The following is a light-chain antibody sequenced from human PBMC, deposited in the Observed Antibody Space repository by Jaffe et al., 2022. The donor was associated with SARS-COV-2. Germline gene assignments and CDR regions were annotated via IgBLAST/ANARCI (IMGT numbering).Light chain of an antibody. CDR3: QQYNNRPRT. V-gene: IGKV3-15*01. CDR1: QSVSSN. CDR2: GAF. Sequence: EIVMTQSPATLSVSPGERATLSCRASQSVSSNLAWYQQKPGQAPRLLIYGAFTRATGIPARFSGSGSGTEFTLTISSLQSEDFAIYYCQQYNNRPRTFGQGTKVEIK. J-gene: IGKJ1*01.